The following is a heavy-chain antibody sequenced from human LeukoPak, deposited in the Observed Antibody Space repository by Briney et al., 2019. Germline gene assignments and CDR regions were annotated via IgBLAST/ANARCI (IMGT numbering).Heavy chain of an antibody. D-gene: IGHD3-22*01. CDR3: ARDLYDSSGYYLTGFQH. V-gene: IGHV3-23*01. CDR1: GFTFSSYA. CDR2: ISGSGGST. J-gene: IGHJ1*01. Sequence: GGSLRLSCAASGFTFSSYAMSWVHQAPGKGLEWVSAISGSGGSTYYADSVKGRFIISRDNAKNSLYLQMNSLRAEDTAVYYCARDLYDSSGYYLTGFQHWGQGTLVTVSS.